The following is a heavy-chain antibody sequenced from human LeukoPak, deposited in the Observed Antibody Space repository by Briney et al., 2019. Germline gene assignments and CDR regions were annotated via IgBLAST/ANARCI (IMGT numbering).Heavy chain of an antibody. CDR3: ATYAGSSSKYFQH. V-gene: IGHV5-51*01. Sequence: PGESPEIPCKGSGYSFPSNWIGWVRQMPGKSLEWMGIIYPGDSDTRYSPSFQGQVTISADKSIRTAYLHWSSLKASDTAIYYCATYAGSSSKYFQHWGHGAQVTVFS. CDR2: IYPGDSDT. CDR1: GYSFPSNW. D-gene: IGHD3-10*01. J-gene: IGHJ1*01.